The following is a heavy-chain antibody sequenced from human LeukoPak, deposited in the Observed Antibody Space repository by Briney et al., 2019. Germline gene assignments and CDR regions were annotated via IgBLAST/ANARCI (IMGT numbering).Heavy chain of an antibody. CDR1: GGSFSGYY. J-gene: IGHJ4*02. CDR3: ARGSSGYDSSYFDY. V-gene: IGHV4-34*01. D-gene: IGHD5-12*01. CDR2: INHSGST. Sequence: SETLSLTCAVYGGSFSGYYWSWIRQPPGKGLEWIGEINHSGSTNYNPSLKSRVTISVDTSKNQFSLKLSSVTAADTAVYYCARGSSGYDSSYFDYWGQGTLVTVSS.